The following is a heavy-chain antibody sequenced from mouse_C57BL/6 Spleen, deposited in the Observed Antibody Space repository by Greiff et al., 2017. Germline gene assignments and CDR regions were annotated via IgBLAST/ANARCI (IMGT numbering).Heavy chain of an antibody. CDR1: GFSLTSYG. J-gene: IGHJ3*01. Sequence: QVQLQQSGPGLVQPSQSLSITCTVSGFSLTSYGVHWVRQPPGKGLEWLGVIWSGGSTDYNAAFISRLSISKDNSKSQVFFKMNSLQADDTAIYYCAKNSPFAYWGQGTLVTVSA. CDR3: AKNSPFAY. D-gene: IGHD6-1*01. CDR2: IWSGGST. V-gene: IGHV2-4*01.